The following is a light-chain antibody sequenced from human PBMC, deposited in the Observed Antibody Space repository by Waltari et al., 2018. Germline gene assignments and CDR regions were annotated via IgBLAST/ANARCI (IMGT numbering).Light chain of an antibody. CDR3: QQSYSSPWT. CDR2: TAS. V-gene: IGKV1-39*01. CDR1: QGISDY. J-gene: IGKJ1*01. Sequence: DIQMTQSPPALSASVRDSVVITCRDRQGISDYLHWYQQKPGRAPRVLIYTASSLQRGVPTRFSGSGSGTEFTLTISTLQPEDAATYYCQQSYSSPWTFGLGTKVEIK.